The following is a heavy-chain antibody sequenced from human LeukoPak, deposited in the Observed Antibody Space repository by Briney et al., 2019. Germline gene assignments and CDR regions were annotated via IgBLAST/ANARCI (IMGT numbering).Heavy chain of an antibody. CDR1: GYTFTSYG. D-gene: IGHD1-14*01. J-gene: IGHJ4*02. Sequence: ASVKVPCKASGYTFTSYGINWVRQAPGQGLEWMGWISAYNGNTNYAQKLQDRVTMTTDTSTSTAYMELRSLRSDDTAIYYCARMMSVPVAGHRPLFDYWGQGTLVTVSS. V-gene: IGHV1-18*01. CDR3: ARMMSVPVAGHRPLFDY. CDR2: ISAYNGNT.